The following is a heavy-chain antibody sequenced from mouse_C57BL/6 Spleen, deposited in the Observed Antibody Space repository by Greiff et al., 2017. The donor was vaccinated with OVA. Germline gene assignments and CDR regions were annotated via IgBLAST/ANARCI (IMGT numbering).Heavy chain of an antibody. D-gene: IGHD1-1*01. CDR2: INPNNGGT. CDR1: GYTFTDYN. CDR3: ASPYGSSGYFDV. Sequence: EVQRVESGPELVKPGASVKMSCKASGYTFTDYNMHWVKQSHGKSLEWIGYINPNNGGTSYNQKFKGKATLTVNKSSSTAYMELRSLTSEDSAVYYCASPYGSSGYFDVWGTGTTVTVSS. V-gene: IGHV1-22*01. J-gene: IGHJ1*03.